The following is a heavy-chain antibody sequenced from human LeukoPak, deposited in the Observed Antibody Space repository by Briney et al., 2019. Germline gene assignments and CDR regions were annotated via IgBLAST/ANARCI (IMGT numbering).Heavy chain of an antibody. CDR3: ARERRYYGDKYFDY. J-gene: IGHJ4*02. CDR2: ISAYNGNT. CDR1: GYTFTSYG. Sequence: ASVKVSCKASGYTFTSYGISWVRQAPGQGLEWMGWISAYNGNTNYAQKLQGRVTMTTDTSTSTAYMELRSLGSDDTAVYYCARERRYYGDKYFDYWGQGTLVTVSS. V-gene: IGHV1-18*01. D-gene: IGHD3-10*01.